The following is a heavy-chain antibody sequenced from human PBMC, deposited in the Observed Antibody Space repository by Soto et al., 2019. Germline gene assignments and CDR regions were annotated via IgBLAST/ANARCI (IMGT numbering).Heavy chain of an antibody. CDR2: INHSGST. CDR3: ARSRFWSGYYRDYFDY. J-gene: IGHJ4*02. D-gene: IGHD3-3*01. Sequence: WETLSLTCAVYGGSFSGYYWSWIRQPPGKGLEWIGEINHSGSTNYNPSLKSRVTISVDTSKNQFSLKLSSVTAADTAVYYCARSRFWSGYYRDYFDYWGQGTLVTVSS. V-gene: IGHV4-34*01. CDR1: GGSFSGYY.